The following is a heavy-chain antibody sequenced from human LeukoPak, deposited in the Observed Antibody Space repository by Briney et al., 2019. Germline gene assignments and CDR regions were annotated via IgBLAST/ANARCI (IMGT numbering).Heavy chain of an antibody. J-gene: IGHJ5*02. CDR2: ISSSSSYI. V-gene: IGHV3-21*04. D-gene: IGHD3-9*01. CDR3: AKDLHYDILTGVNWFDP. Sequence: SGGSLRLSCAASGFTFSSYSMNWVRQAPGKGLEWVSSISSSSSYIYYADSVKGRFTISRDNSKNTLYLQMNSLRAEDTAVYYCAKDLHYDILTGVNWFDPWGQGTLVTVSS. CDR1: GFTFSSYS.